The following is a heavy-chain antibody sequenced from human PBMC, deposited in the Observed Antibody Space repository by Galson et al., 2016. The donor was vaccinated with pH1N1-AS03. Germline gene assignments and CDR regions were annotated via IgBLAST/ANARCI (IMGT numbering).Heavy chain of an antibody. V-gene: IGHV3-30-3*01. D-gene: IGHD2-15*01. CDR2: ISHVGSNK. CDR3: TRAAVGGPFDAFDI. J-gene: IGHJ3*02. Sequence: SLRLSCAASGFTFSNYAVHWVRQAPGKGLEWVTIISHVGSNKYYADFVKGRFTISRDNSKNTLYLQMNSLRAEDTAVYYCTRAAVGGPFDAFDIWGQGTMVTVSS. CDR1: GFTFSNYA.